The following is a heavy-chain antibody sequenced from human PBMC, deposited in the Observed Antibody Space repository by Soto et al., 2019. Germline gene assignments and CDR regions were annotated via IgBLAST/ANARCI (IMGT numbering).Heavy chain of an antibody. V-gene: IGHV4-30-2*01. J-gene: IGHJ4*02. Sequence: SETLSLTCAVSGGSISSGGYSWNWIRQPPGKGLEWIGYIYHSGSTLYNPSLKSRVTISVDKSKNQFSLKLSSVTAADTAVYYCARTLYGDYDGGVVFDYWGQGTLVTVSS. D-gene: IGHD4-17*01. CDR2: IYHSGST. CDR1: GGSISSGGYS. CDR3: ARTLYGDYDGGVVFDY.